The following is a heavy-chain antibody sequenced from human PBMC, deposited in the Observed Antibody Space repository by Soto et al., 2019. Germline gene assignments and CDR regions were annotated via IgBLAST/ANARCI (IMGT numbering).Heavy chain of an antibody. CDR1: GGSISTYY. CDR2: IYYRGNT. V-gene: IGHV4-59*08. D-gene: IGHD3-9*01. Sequence: SETLSLTCTVSGGSISTYYWSWIRQPPGKGLEWIGYIYYRGNTDYNPSLKSRVTISLDTPKNQFSLKLSSVTAADTAVYYCVIHPGYYDILTGYTTYYFDYWGQGILVTVSS. CDR3: VIHPGYYDILTGYTTYYFDY. J-gene: IGHJ4*02.